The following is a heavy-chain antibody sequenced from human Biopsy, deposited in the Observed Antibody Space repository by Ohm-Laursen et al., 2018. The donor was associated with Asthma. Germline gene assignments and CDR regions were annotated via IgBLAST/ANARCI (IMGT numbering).Heavy chain of an antibody. D-gene: IGHD1-26*01. CDR2: ISFDGTNR. V-gene: IGHV3-30*18. J-gene: IGHJ4*02. Sequence: SSLRLSCSASGFTFRNFGMHWVRQAPGKGLDWVAVISFDGTNRNYTDSVKGRFTISRDNSRNTLHLEMNSLRAEDTAVYLCAKEVFPGWELRRGPDSWGQGTLVTVSS. CDR3: AKEVFPGWELRRGPDS. CDR1: GFTFRNFG.